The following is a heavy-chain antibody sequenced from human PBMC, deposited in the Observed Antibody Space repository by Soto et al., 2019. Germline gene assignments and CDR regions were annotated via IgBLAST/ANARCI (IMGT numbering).Heavy chain of an antibody. D-gene: IGHD2-15*01. CDR3: ARWVAGYYYGMDV. CDR2: IHHSGST. Sequence: SETLSLTCAVCGGSISSSNWWSWVRQPPGKGLEWIGEIHHSGSTNYNPSIKIRVTISVDKSKNQFSLKLSSVTAADTAVYYCARWVAGYYYGMDVWGQGTTVTVSS. CDR1: GGSISSSNW. V-gene: IGHV4-4*02. J-gene: IGHJ6*02.